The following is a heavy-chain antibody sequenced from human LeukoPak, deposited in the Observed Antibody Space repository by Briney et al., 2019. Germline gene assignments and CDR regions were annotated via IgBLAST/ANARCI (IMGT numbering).Heavy chain of an antibody. CDR3: ATSEEGR. J-gene: IGHJ4*02. Sequence: ASVKVSRKASGHTFTNYAIHWVRQGPGQRLEWVGWINVGNGDTKYSQRFQGRVTITRDTSASTAYMELSSLRSGDTAVYYCATSEEGRWGQGTLVTVSS. CDR1: GHTFTNYA. CDR2: INVGNGDT. V-gene: IGHV1-3*01. D-gene: IGHD2-15*01.